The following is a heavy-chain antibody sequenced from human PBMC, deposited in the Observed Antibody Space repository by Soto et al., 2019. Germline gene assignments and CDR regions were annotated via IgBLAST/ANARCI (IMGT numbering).Heavy chain of an antibody. D-gene: IGHD2-2*01. CDR3: ARRYCSSASCPRNYYGMDV. Sequence: GESLKISGQGSGYNFASYWISWVRQMPGKGLEWMGRIDPIDSYTNYSPSFQGHVTISADKSISTAYLQWSSLKASDTAMYYCARRYCSSASCPRNYYGMDVWGQGTTVTVSS. CDR1: GYNFASYW. J-gene: IGHJ6*02. CDR2: IDPIDSYT. V-gene: IGHV5-10-1*01.